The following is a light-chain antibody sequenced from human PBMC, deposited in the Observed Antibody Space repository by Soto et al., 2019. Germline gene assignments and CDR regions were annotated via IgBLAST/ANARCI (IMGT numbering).Light chain of an antibody. CDR3: QQYGSSPRT. CDR1: QSVSSNY. J-gene: IGKJ1*01. Sequence: ETVLTQSPGTLSLSPGERATLSCRASQSVSSNYLAWFQQKSGQAPGLLIYGASSRATGIPDRFSASGSGTDFTLTISRLEPEDVAVYYCQQYGSSPRTFGQGTKVDIK. CDR2: GAS. V-gene: IGKV3-20*01.